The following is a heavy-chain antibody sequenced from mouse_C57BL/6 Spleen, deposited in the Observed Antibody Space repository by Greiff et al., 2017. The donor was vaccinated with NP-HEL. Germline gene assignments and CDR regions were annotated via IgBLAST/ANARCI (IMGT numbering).Heavy chain of an antibody. Sequence: EVQVVESGGGLVQPKGSLKLSCAASGFSFNTYAMNWVRQAPGKGLEWVARIRSKSNNYATYYADSVKDRFTISRDDSESMLYLQMNNLKTEDTAMYYCVRGGYDYDVAWFAYWGQGTLVTVSA. D-gene: IGHD2-4*01. J-gene: IGHJ3*01. CDR3: VRGGYDYDVAWFAY. CDR2: IRSKSNNYAT. V-gene: IGHV10-1*01. CDR1: GFSFNTYA.